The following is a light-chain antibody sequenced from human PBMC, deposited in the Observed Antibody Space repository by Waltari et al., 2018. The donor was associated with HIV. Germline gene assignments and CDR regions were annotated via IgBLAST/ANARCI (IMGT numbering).Light chain of an antibody. J-gene: IGLJ1*01. CDR3: SSYAGSSMSYA. V-gene: IGLV2-8*01. CDR2: DVT. Sequence: QSALTQPPSASGSPGQSVSIPCTGASSAVGASIYVSWYQQHPGKAPKLLIYDVTKRPSGVPDRFSGSKSGNTASLTVSGLQAEDEAHYYCSSYAGSSMSYAFGTGTKVTVL. CDR1: SSAVGASIY.